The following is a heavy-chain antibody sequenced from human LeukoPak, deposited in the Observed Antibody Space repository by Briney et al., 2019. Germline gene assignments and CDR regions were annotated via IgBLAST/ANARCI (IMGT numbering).Heavy chain of an antibody. CDR1: GYTFTSYY. V-gene: IGHV1-46*01. D-gene: IGHD2-15*01. CDR2: INPSGGST. J-gene: IGHJ4*02. Sequence: ASVKVSCKASGYTFTSYYMHWVRQAPGQGLEWMGIINPSGGSTSYAQKFQGRVTMTRDTSTSTVYMELSSLRSEDTAVYYCARDGGSSRYCSGGSCPGFDYWGQGTLVTVSS. CDR3: ARDGGSSRYCSGGSCPGFDY.